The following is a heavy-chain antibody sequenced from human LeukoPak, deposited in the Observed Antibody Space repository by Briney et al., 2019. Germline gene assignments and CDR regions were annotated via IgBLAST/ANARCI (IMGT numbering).Heavy chain of an antibody. D-gene: IGHD6-19*01. V-gene: IGHV3-23*01. CDR3: AKLSSSGWLPTDAFDI. CDR2: ISGSGGST. Sequence: GGSLRLSCAASGFTFSSYAMSWVRQAPGKGLVWVSAISGSGGSTYYADSVKGRFTISRDNSKNTLYLQMNSLRAEDTAVYYCAKLSSSGWLPTDAFDIWGQGTMVTVSS. J-gene: IGHJ3*02. CDR1: GFTFSSYA.